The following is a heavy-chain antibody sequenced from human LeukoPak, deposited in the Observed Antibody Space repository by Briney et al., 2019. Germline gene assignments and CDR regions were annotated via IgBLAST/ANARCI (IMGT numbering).Heavy chain of an antibody. V-gene: IGHV3-23*01. D-gene: IGHD3-10*01. CDR3: AKRFSLGAFDY. J-gene: IGHJ4*02. CDR2: ISGSGGST. Sequence: GVSLRLSCAASGFTFSSYAMSWVRQTRGEGLECVSAISGSGGSTYCADSVKGRFTISRDNSENTLYLQMNSLRAEDTAVYYCAKRFSLGAFDYWGQGTLVTV. CDR1: GFTFSSYA.